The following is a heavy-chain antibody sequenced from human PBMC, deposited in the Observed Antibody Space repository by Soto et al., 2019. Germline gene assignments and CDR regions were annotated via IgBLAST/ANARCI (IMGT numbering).Heavy chain of an antibody. CDR2: ISDDGDNK. CDR1: RITFSTFA. CDR3: AKVRFPGTDYYFYGMDV. J-gene: IGHJ6*02. D-gene: IGHD6-13*01. V-gene: IGHV3-30*18. Sequence: QGQLVESGGGVVQPGRSLRVSCAASRITFSTFAMHWVRQAPGKGLEWVAVISDDGDNKQYADSVKGRFTISRDNSKNKLYLQMNSVRPEDTAVYYCAKVRFPGTDYYFYGMDVWGQGTTVTVSS.